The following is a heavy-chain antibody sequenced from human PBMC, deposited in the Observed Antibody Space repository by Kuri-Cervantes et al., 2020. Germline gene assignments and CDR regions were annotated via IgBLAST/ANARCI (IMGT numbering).Heavy chain of an antibody. D-gene: IGHD1-26*01. CDR1: GFTFDDYD. V-gene: IGHV3-9*01. CDR3: AKGEYSGSYFRLADAFDI. CDR2: ISWNSGSI. J-gene: IGHJ3*02. Sequence: SLKISCAASGFTFDDYDMHWVRQAPGKGLEWVSGISWNSGSIGYADSVKGRFTISRDNAKNSLYLQMNSLRVEDTALYYCAKGEYSGSYFRLADAFDIWGQGTMVTVSS.